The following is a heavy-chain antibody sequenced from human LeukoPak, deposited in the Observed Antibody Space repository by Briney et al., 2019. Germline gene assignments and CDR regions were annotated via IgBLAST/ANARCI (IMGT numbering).Heavy chain of an antibody. J-gene: IGHJ4*02. Sequence: PGGSLRLSCAASGFTFSSYGMHWVRQAPGKGLEWVAVISYDGSNKYYADSVKGRFTISRDNSRNTLYLQMNSLRAEDTAVYYCANRGRDGYNLYWGQGTLVTVSS. V-gene: IGHV3-30*18. CDR3: ANRGRDGYNLY. CDR1: GFTFSSYG. D-gene: IGHD5-24*01. CDR2: ISYDGSNK.